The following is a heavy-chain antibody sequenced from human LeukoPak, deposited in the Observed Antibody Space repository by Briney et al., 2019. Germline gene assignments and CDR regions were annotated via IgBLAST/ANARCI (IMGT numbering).Heavy chain of an antibody. V-gene: IGHV3-23*01. CDR3: AKDLLAAAGTYYYYGMDV. Sequence: GGSLRLSCAASGSTFSSYAMSWVRQAPGKGLEWVSAISGSGGSTYYADSVKGRFTISRDNSKNTLYLQMNSLRAEDTAVYYCAKDLLAAAGTYYYYGMDVWGQGTTVTVSS. J-gene: IGHJ6*02. CDR1: GSTFSSYA. CDR2: ISGSGGST. D-gene: IGHD6-13*01.